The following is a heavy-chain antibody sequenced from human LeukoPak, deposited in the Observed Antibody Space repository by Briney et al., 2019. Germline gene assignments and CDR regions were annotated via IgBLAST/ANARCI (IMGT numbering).Heavy chain of an antibody. CDR3: ARGFGSSWYYFDY. CDR1: GGSINNYY. D-gene: IGHD6-13*01. Sequence: SETPSLTCTVSGGSINNYYWSWIRQPAGKGLEWIGRIYSSGSTNYNPSLKSRVTMSIDTAKKQFSLKLSSVTAADTAMYYCARGFGSSWYYFDYWGQGTLVTVSS. CDR2: IYSSGST. V-gene: IGHV4-4*07. J-gene: IGHJ4*02.